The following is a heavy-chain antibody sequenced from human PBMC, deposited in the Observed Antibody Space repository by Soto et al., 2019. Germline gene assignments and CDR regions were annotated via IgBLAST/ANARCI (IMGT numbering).Heavy chain of an antibody. V-gene: IGHV1-69*13. CDR2: IIPIFGTA. D-gene: IGHD4-17*01. J-gene: IGHJ1*01. Sequence: VASVKVSCKASGGTFSSYAISWVRQAPGQGLEWMGGIIPIFGTANYAQKFQGRVTITADESTSTAYMELSSLRSEDTAVYYCARTVYGGNSVGDEYFQHWGQGTLVTVSS. CDR3: ARTVYGGNSVGDEYFQH. CDR1: GGTFSSYA.